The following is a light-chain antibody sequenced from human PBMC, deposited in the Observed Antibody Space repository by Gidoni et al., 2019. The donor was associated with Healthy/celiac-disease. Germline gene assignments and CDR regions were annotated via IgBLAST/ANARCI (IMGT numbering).Light chain of an antibody. Sequence: SYELTPPPSVSVSPGQTARITCSGDALPKQYAYWYQQKPGQAPVLVIYKDSERPSGIPERFSGSSSGTTVTLTISGVQAEDEADYYCQSADSSGTYVVFGGGTKLTV. J-gene: IGLJ2*01. CDR3: QSADSSGTYVV. CDR1: ALPKQY. V-gene: IGLV3-25*03. CDR2: KDS.